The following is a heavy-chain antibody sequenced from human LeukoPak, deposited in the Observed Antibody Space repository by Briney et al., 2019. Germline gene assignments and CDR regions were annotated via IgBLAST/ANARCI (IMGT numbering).Heavy chain of an antibody. D-gene: IGHD2-15*01. Sequence: GGSLRLSCAASGFTFSSYAMHWVRQAPGKGLEWVAVISYDGSNKYYADSVKGRFTISRDNSKNTLYLQMNSLKTEDTAVYYRTTAYSHYYYGMDVWGQGTTVTVSS. V-gene: IGHV3-30*04. J-gene: IGHJ6*02. CDR2: ISYDGSNK. CDR3: TTAYSHYYYGMDV. CDR1: GFTFSSYA.